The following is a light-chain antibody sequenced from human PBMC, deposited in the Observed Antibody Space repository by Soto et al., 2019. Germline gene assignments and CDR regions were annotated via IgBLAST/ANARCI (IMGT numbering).Light chain of an antibody. CDR3: QKYNSAPLT. J-gene: IGKJ4*02. V-gene: IGKV1-27*01. CDR2: AAS. CDR1: QGIGVC. Sequence: DIQMTQSPSSLSASLGDRVTITCRASQGIGVCLAWFQQKPGNVPKLLIYAASTLQSGVPSRFSGSGSGTDFTLTISSLQPEDVATFCCQKYNSAPLTFGGGTKVEIK.